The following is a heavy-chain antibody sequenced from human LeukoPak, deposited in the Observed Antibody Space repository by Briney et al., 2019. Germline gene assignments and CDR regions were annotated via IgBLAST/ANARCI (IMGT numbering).Heavy chain of an antibody. V-gene: IGHV3-9*01. Sequence: GGFLRLSCAASGFTFDDYAMHWVRQAPGKGLEWVSGISWNSGSIGYADSVKGRFTISRDNAKNSLYLQMNSLRAEDTALYYCAKDAYSSGWSYYFDYWGQGTLVTVSS. CDR2: ISWNSGSI. J-gene: IGHJ4*02. D-gene: IGHD6-19*01. CDR1: GFTFDDYA. CDR3: AKDAYSSGWSYYFDY.